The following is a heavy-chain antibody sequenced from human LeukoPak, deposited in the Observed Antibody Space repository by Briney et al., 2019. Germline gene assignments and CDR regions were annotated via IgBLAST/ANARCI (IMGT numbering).Heavy chain of an antibody. Sequence: SETLSLTCSVSGDSISSYWWTWIRQPPGKGLEWIGYFYDSGSTNYNPSLKSRVTMSVDTSKNQFSLKLSSVTAADTAVYYCVRAPAVGHLQHWGQGTLVTVSS. D-gene: IGHD1-26*01. V-gene: IGHV4-59*08. CDR2: FYDSGST. CDR1: GDSISSYW. CDR3: VRAPAVGHLQH. J-gene: IGHJ1*01.